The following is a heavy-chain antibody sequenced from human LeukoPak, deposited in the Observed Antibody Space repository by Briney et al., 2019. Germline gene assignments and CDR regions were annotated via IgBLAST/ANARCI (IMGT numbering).Heavy chain of an antibody. CDR2: IYYSGST. J-gene: IGHJ4*02. CDR3: ARGARGSRFDY. V-gene: IGHV4-59*01. D-gene: IGHD3-10*01. Sequence: PSETLSLTCTVSGGSISSYYWSWIRQPPGKGLEWIGYIYYSGSTNYNPSLKSRVTISVDTSKSQFSLTLTSVTAADTAVYYCARGARGSRFDYWGQGTLVTVSS. CDR1: GGSISSYY.